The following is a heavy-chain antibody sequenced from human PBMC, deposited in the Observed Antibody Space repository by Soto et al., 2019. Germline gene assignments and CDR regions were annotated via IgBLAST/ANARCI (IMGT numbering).Heavy chain of an antibody. CDR2: ISSSGDSI. Sequence: QVQLVESGGGLVKPGGSLRLSCAASGFTFSDYYMSWIRQAPGKGLEWISYISSSGDSIYYADSVKGRFTISRDTAENSLYLQMNSLRAEDTAVYFCARDPASNWFDPWGQGTLVTVSS. CDR3: ARDPASNWFDP. J-gene: IGHJ5*02. V-gene: IGHV3-11*01. CDR1: GFTFSDYY.